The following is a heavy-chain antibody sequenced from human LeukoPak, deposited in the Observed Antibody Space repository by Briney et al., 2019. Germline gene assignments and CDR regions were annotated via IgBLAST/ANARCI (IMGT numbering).Heavy chain of an antibody. V-gene: IGHV3-53*01. CDR1: GFTVSSTY. CDR2: IYSGGST. CDR3: AKDSLMGYYYYYMDV. J-gene: IGHJ6*03. D-gene: IGHD3-10*01. Sequence: AGGSLRLSCAASGFTVSSTYMSWVRQAPGEGLEWVSVIYSGGSTYYADSVKGRFTISRDSSKNTLYLQMNSLRAEDTAVYYCAKDSLMGYYYYYMDVWGKGTTVTVSS.